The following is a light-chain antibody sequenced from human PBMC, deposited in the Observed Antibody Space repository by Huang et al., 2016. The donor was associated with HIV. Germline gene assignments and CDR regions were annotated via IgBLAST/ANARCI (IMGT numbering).Light chain of an antibody. J-gene: IGKJ1*01. CDR3: QQSYRTPWA. V-gene: IGKV1-39*01. Sequence: DIQMTQSPLSLSASVGDRVTITCRARQSISSYLNWYQQKPGKAPKVLIYTTSTLQSGVPSRFSGSGSGTDFSLTISSLQPEDFATYYCQQSYRTPWAFGQGTKVEIK. CDR2: TTS. CDR1: QSISSY.